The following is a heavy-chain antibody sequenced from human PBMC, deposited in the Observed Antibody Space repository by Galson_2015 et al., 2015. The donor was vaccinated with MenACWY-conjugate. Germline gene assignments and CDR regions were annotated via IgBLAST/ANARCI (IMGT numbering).Heavy chain of an antibody. J-gene: IGHJ5*02. CDR1: GDSVSSHSAA. Sequence: CAISGDSVSSHSAAWNWIRQSPSRGLEWLGRTYYRSKWYNDYAVSVKSRITINPDTSKNQFSLHLNSVTPEDTAVYYCARVRGGSHNWVAPWGQGTRGTVSS. D-gene: IGHD2-15*01. CDR3: ARVRGGSHNWVAP. V-gene: IGHV6-1*01. CDR2: TYYRSKWYN.